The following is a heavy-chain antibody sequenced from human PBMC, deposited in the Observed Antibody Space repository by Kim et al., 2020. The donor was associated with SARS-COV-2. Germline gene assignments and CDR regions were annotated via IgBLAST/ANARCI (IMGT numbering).Heavy chain of an antibody. CDR1: GFTFSSYA. CDR3: ARDLRRYQLLDYYYYYCMDV. V-gene: IGHV3-30*04. CDR2: ISYDGSNK. J-gene: IGHJ6*03. D-gene: IGHD2-2*01. Sequence: GGSLRLSCAASGFTFSSYAMHWVRQAPGKGLEWVAVISYDGSNKYYADSVKGRFTISRDNSKNTLYLQMNSLRAEDTAVYYCARDLRRYQLLDYYYYYCMDVWGKGTTVIVSS.